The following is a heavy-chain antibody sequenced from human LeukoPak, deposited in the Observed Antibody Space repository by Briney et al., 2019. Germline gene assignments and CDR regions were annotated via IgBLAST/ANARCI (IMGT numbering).Heavy chain of an antibody. Sequence: GGSLRLSCAASGFKFSNYWMRWVRQPPGKGLVWLSRIKSDGSSTNNADSVKGRFTISRDNAKNTLYLQMNGLRAEDTAVYYCARGGTSHSFPGNDWWGQGTLVTVSS. CDR3: ARGGTSHSFPGNDW. CDR1: GFKFSNYW. D-gene: IGHD2-2*01. V-gene: IGHV3-74*01. CDR2: IKSDGSST. J-gene: IGHJ4*02.